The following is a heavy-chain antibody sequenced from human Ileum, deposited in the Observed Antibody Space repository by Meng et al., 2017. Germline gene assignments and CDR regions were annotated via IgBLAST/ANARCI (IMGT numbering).Heavy chain of an antibody. Sequence: GGPLRLSCAASGFTFSTYEMNWVRQAPGKGLEWVSYISSSSSSIFYADSVKGRFTISRDNAKNSLDLQMNSLRAEDTAIYYCTRDRGYYGSGSPPYGMDVWGQGTTVTVSS. CDR3: TRDRGYYGSGSPPYGMDV. J-gene: IGHJ6*02. CDR1: GFTFSTYE. V-gene: IGHV3-48*03. D-gene: IGHD3-10*01. CDR2: ISSSSSSI.